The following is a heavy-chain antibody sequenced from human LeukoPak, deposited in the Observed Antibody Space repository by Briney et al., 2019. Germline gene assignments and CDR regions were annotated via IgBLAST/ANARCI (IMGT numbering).Heavy chain of an antibody. Sequence: GGSLRLSCAASGFTFSNNAMSWVRQAPGKGLECVSAITGTVATGDPPYYADSVKGRFTISRDNSRNTLYLQLNSLRAEDTAVYYCAKDPLLYYDSSGSGYWGQGTLVTVSS. CDR1: GFTFSNNA. J-gene: IGHJ4*02. CDR2: ITGTVATGDPP. CDR3: AKDPLLYYDSSGSGY. V-gene: IGHV3-23*01. D-gene: IGHD3-22*01.